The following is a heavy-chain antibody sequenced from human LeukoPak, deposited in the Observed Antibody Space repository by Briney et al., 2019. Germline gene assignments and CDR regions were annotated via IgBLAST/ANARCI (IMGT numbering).Heavy chain of an antibody. CDR1: GYTFTSYD. J-gene: IGHJ4*02. CDR3: ATPSLGGSWLPYFDY. Sequence: GASVKVSRKASGYTFTSYDINWVRQATGQGLEWMGWMNPNSGNTGYPQKFQGRVTMTRNTSISTAYMELSSLRSEDTAVYYCATPSLGGSWLPYFDYWGQGTLVTVSS. V-gene: IGHV1-8*01. D-gene: IGHD6-13*01. CDR2: MNPNSGNT.